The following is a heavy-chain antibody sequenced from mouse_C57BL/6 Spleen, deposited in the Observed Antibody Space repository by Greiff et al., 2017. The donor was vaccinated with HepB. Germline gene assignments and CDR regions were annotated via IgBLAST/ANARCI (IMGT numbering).Heavy chain of an antibody. CDR3: ARGE. Sequence: VQLQQPGAELVKPGASVKLSCKASGYTFTSYWMQWVKQRPGQGLEWIGEIDPSDSYTNYNQKFKGKATLTVDTSSSTAYMQLSSLTSEDSAVYYCARGEWGTGTTVTVSS. J-gene: IGHJ1*03. V-gene: IGHV1-50*01. CDR2: IDPSDSYT. CDR1: GYTFTSYW.